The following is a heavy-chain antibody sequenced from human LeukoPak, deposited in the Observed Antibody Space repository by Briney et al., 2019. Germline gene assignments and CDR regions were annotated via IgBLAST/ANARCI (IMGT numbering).Heavy chain of an antibody. CDR2: FDHEDGET. Sequence: GASVKLSCKVSRHTLTELSMHWVRQAPGKGLERPGGFDHEDGETIYAQKFQGRVTMTEDTSTDTAYMELSSLRSEDTAVYYCATAAAAAGREIFDYWGQGTLVTVSS. D-gene: IGHD6-13*01. CDR3: ATAAAAAGREIFDY. V-gene: IGHV1-24*01. CDR1: RHTLTELS. J-gene: IGHJ4*02.